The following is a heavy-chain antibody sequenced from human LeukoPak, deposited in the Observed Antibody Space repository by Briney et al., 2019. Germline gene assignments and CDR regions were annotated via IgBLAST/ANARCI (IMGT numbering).Heavy chain of an antibody. CDR2: IYYSGST. CDR3: ARAPFYDFWNGPHIYGMDV. J-gene: IGHJ6*02. CDR1: GGSISSYY. Sequence: PSETLSLTCTVSGGSISSYYWSWIRQPPGKGLEWIGYIYYSGSTNYNPSLKSRVTISVDTSKNQFSLKLSSVTAADTAVYYCARAPFYDFWNGPHIYGMDVWGQGTTVTVSS. V-gene: IGHV4-59*01. D-gene: IGHD3-3*01.